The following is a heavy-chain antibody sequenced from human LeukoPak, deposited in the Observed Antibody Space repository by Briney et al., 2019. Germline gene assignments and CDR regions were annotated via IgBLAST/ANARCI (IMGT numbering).Heavy chain of an antibody. CDR2: ISYDGSNK. V-gene: IGHV3-30*04. D-gene: IGHD6-19*01. CDR3: ARVAGPESYYYYYYYMDV. J-gene: IGHJ6*03. Sequence: PGGSLRLSCAASGFTFSSYAMHWVRQAPGKGLEWVAVISYDGSNKYYADSVKGRFTISRDNSKNTLYLQMNSLRAEDTAVYYCARVAGPESYYYYYYYMDVWGKGTTVTVSS. CDR1: GFTFSSYA.